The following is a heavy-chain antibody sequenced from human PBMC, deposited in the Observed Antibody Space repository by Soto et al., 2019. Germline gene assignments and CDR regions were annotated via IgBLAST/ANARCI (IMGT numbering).Heavy chain of an antibody. CDR1: GYTFINYG. CDR3: ARGDGPVHFDY. Sequence: QVHLVQSGAEVKKTGASVKVSCKTSGYTFINYGISWVRQAPGQGLEWMRWINGYNGNTNYARKFQGKFTMTTDTATSAAFMGLTSLRSDDTVVYYCARGDGPVHFDYWGQGTLVTVSS. J-gene: IGHJ4*02. CDR2: INGYNGNT. V-gene: IGHV1-18*01. D-gene: IGHD4-17*01.